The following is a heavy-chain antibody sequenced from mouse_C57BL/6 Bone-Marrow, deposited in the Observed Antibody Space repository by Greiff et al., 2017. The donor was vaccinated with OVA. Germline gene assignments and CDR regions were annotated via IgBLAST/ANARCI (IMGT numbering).Heavy chain of an antibody. Sequence: EVKLVESGGGLVKPGGSLKLSCAASGFTFSSYAMSWVRQTPEKRLEWVATISDGGSYTYYPENVKGRFTISRDNAKNNPYLQMSHLTSEDTAMSYCARDRRLHYIDYWGQGTTLTVSS. V-gene: IGHV5-4*01. CDR2: ISDGGSYT. CDR3: ARDRRLHYIDY. CDR1: GFTFSSYA. J-gene: IGHJ2*01. D-gene: IGHD2-4*01.